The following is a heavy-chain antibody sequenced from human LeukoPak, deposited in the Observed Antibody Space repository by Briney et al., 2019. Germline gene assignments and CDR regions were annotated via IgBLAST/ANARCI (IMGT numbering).Heavy chain of an antibody. CDR1: GGSFSGYY. CDR2: INHSGST. CDR3: ARAPRYYDSRLSRDY. J-gene: IGHJ4*02. Sequence: PSETLSLTCAVYGGSFSGYYWSWIRQPPGKGLEWIGEINHSGSTNYNPSLKSRVTISVDTSKNQFSLKLSSVTAADTAVYYCARAPRYYDSRLSRDYWGQGTLVTVSS. D-gene: IGHD3-22*01. V-gene: IGHV4-34*01.